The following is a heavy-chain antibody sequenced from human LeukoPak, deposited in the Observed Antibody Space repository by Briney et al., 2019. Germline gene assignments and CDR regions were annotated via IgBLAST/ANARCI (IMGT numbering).Heavy chain of an antibody. V-gene: IGHV3-48*02. CDR3: ATSGSYRFDY. CDR1: GFTFSSYS. Sequence: GGSLRLSCAASGFTFSSYSMNWVRQAPGKGLEWVSYISSSSSTIYYADSVKGRFTISRDNAQNSLYLQMNSLRDDDTAVYYCATSGSYRFDYWGQGTLVTVSS. D-gene: IGHD1-26*01. CDR2: ISSSSSTI. J-gene: IGHJ4*02.